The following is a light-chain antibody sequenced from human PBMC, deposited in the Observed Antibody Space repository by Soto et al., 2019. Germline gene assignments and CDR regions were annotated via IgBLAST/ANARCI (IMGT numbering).Light chain of an antibody. J-gene: IGKJ2*01. CDR3: QQSFSTPHT. Sequence: DLQMTQSPSSLSASVGDRITITCRASQSITRYLNWYQQNAGKAPKLLIYAASSLQSRVPSRFSGSGSGTDFTLTISNLQPEDFATYYCQQSFSTPHTFGQGTKLEIK. CDR2: AAS. CDR1: QSITRY. V-gene: IGKV1-39*01.